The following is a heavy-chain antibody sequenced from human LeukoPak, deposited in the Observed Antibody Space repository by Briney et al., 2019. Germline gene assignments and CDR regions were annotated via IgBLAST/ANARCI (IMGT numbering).Heavy chain of an antibody. CDR3: ASSGSGYYDWYFDL. Sequence: GGSLRLSSAASGFTFSSYSMNWVRQAPGKGLEWVSYISSSSSTIYYADSVKGRFTISRDSAKNSLYLQMNSLRAEDTAVYYCASSGSGYYDWYFDLWGRGTLVTVSS. CDR2: ISSSSSTI. V-gene: IGHV3-48*04. J-gene: IGHJ2*01. CDR1: GFTFSSYS. D-gene: IGHD3-22*01.